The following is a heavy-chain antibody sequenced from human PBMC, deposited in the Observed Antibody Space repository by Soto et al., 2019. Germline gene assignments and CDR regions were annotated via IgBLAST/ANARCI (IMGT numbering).Heavy chain of an antibody. CDR1: GGSISSGGYY. J-gene: IGHJ6*02. CDR2: IYYSGST. Sequence: TSETLSLTCTVSGGSISSGGYYWSWIRQHPGKGLEWIGYIYYSGSTYYNPSLKSRVTISVDTSKNQFSLKLSSVTAADTAVYYCARGVVYGMDVWGQGTTVTVSS. D-gene: IGHD2-15*01. CDR3: ARGVVYGMDV. V-gene: IGHV4-31*03.